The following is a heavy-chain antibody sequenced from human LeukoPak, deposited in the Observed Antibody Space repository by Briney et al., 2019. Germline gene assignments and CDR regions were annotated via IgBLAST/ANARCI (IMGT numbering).Heavy chain of an antibody. J-gene: IGHJ5*02. Sequence: SETLSLTCTVSGGSISSSSYYWGWIRQPPGKGLEWIGSIYYSGSTYYNPSLKSRVTISVDTSKNQFSLKLSSVTAADTAVYYCASGIILRYFDWLRGNWFDPWGQGTLVTVSS. D-gene: IGHD3-9*01. CDR1: GGSISSSSYY. CDR2: IYYSGST. CDR3: ASGIILRYFDWLRGNWFDP. V-gene: IGHV4-39*07.